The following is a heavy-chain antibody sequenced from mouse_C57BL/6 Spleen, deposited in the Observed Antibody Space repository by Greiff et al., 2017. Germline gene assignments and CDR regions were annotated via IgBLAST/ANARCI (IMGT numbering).Heavy chain of an antibody. CDR1: GYSITSGYY. V-gene: IGHV3-6*01. Sequence: ESGPGLVKPSQSLSLTCSVTGYSITSGYYWNWIRQFPGNKLEWMGYISYDGSNNYNPSLKNRISITRDTSKNQFFLKLNSVTTEDTATYYCAREDYDYDGAMDYWGQGTSVTVSS. J-gene: IGHJ4*01. CDR2: ISYDGSN. D-gene: IGHD2-4*01. CDR3: AREDYDYDGAMDY.